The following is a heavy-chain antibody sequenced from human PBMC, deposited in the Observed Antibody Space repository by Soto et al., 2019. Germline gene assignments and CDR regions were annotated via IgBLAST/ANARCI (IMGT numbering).Heavy chain of an antibody. J-gene: IGHJ6*02. CDR3: AKDISGSYYYYYGMDV. CDR2: ISWNSGSI. CDR1: GFTFDDYA. V-gene: IGHV3-9*01. D-gene: IGHD1-26*01. Sequence: TGGSLRLSCAASGFTFDDYAMHWVRQAPGKGLEWVSGISWNSGSIGYADSVKGRFTISRDNAKNSLYLQMNSLRAEDTALYYCAKDISGSYYYYYGMDVWGQGTTVT.